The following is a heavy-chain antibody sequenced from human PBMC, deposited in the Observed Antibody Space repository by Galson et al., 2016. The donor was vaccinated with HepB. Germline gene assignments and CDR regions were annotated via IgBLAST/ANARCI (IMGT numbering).Heavy chain of an antibody. J-gene: IGHJ6*02. V-gene: IGHV3-66*01. D-gene: IGHD6-13*01. CDR2: INSGGST. CDR3: ARDRQYSSSWPRRTYYYAMDV. Sequence: SLRLSCAASGFIVSSNYINWVRQAPGKGLEWVSPINSGGSTYYADSVKGRFTSSRDNSKNTVYLQMNSLRVEDTAVYYCARDRQYSSSWPRRTYYYAMDVWGQGTTVTVSS. CDR1: GFIVSSNY.